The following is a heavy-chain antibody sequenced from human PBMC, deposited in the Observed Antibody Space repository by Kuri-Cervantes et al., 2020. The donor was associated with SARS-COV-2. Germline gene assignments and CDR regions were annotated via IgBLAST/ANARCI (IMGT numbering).Heavy chain of an antibody. CDR2: ISSSGSAI. D-gene: IGHD5-24*01. V-gene: IGHV3-48*03. Sequence: GGSLRLSCAASGFTFSSYEMHWVRQAPGKGLEWVSYISSSGSAIYYADSVKGRFTISRDNAKNSLYLQMNSLRDEDTAVYYCARESRDAYNLGSFDLWGRGTLVPSPQ. CDR1: GFTFSSYE. J-gene: IGHJ2*01. CDR3: ARESRDAYNLGSFDL.